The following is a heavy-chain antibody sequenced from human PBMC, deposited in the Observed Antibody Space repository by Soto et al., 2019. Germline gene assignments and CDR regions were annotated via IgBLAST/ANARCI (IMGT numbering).Heavy chain of an antibody. D-gene: IGHD6-19*01. Sequence: ASVKVSCKASGYTFTSYGISWVRQAPGQGLEWMGWISAYNGNTNYAQKLQGRGTMTTDTSTSTAYMELRSLRSDDTAVYYCARDETAVAVISNYYYYYMDVWGKGTTVTVSS. V-gene: IGHV1-18*01. CDR2: ISAYNGNT. CDR3: ARDETAVAVISNYYYYYMDV. J-gene: IGHJ6*03. CDR1: GYTFTSYG.